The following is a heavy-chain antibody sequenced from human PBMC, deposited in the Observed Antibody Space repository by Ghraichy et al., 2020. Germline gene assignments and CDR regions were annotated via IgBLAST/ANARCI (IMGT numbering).Heavy chain of an antibody. CDR3: ARESIIGTTASDY. CDR1: GFTFSDYS. CDR2: ISSTSRTI. D-gene: IGHD1-20*01. J-gene: IGHJ4*02. V-gene: IGHV3-48*01. Sequence: GGSLRLSCAASGFTFSDYSMNWVRQAPGKGLEWLSYISSTSRTIYYADSVKGRFTISRDNAKNSLYLQMNSLRAEDTAVYYCARESIIGTTASDYWAQGTLVTVSS.